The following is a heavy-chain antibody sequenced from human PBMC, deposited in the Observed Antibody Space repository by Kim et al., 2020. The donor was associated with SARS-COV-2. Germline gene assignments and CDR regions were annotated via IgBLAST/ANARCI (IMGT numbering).Heavy chain of an antibody. CDR2: IYPGDSDT. D-gene: IGHD3-10*01. Sequence: GESLKISCKGSGYSFTSYWIGWVRQMPGKGLEWMGIIYPGDSDTRYSPSFQGQVTISADKSISTAYLQWSSLKASDTAMYYCARHHEWGAMVRGSPFDPWGQGTLVTVSS. CDR1: GYSFTSYW. J-gene: IGHJ5*02. V-gene: IGHV5-51*01. CDR3: ARHHEWGAMVRGSPFDP.